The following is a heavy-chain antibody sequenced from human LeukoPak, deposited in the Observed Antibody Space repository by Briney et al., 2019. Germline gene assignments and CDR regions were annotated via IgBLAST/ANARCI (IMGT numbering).Heavy chain of an antibody. CDR2: IYYSGST. J-gene: IGHJ4*02. D-gene: IGHD2-15*01. CDR1: GGSISRYY. Sequence: SETLSLTCTVSGGSISRYYWSWIRQPPGKGLEWRGYIYYSGSTNYNPSLRSRVTISVDTSKNQFSLKLSSVTAADTAMYYCARALYCSGGSCYGPYFDYWGQGTLVTVSS. V-gene: IGHV4-59*01. CDR3: ARALYCSGGSCYGPYFDY.